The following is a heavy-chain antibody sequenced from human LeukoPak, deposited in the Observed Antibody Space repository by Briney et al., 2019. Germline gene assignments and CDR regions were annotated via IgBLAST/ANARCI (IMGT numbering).Heavy chain of an antibody. CDR1: GFTFSTYS. V-gene: IGHV3-30*04. D-gene: IGHD6-19*01. J-gene: IGHJ1*01. Sequence: HPGGSLRLSCAASGFTFSTYSMHWVRQAPGKGPEWVGVISYNAKDKYYVDSVKGRFTISRDNSRNSLFLQMDSLRTENTSVYYCARDGGYGSGLYFQHWGQGTLVTVSS. CDR2: ISYNAKDK. CDR3: ARDGGYGSGLYFQH.